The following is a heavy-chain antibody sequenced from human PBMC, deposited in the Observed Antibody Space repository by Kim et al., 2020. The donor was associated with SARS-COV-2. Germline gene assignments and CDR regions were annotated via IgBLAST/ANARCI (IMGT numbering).Heavy chain of an antibody. D-gene: IGHD6-19*01. J-gene: IGHJ3*02. V-gene: IGHV3-11*06. CDR3: ARLPDMQWLVKGDAFDI. Sequence: VKDRFTSTRDNAKNSLYLQMNSLRADDTAVYYCARLPDMQWLVKGDAFDIWGQGTMVTVSS.